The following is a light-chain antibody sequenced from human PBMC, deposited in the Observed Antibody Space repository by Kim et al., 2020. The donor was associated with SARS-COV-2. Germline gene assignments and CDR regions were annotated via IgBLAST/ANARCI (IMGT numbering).Light chain of an antibody. CDR2: GAS. CDR3: QQYNNWPPLT. V-gene: IGKV3-15*01. J-gene: IGKJ4*01. Sequence: SPVERATRSCRASHSVSSNLAWYQQKPGQAPRLLIYGASTRATGIPARFSGSGSGTEFTLTISSLQSEDFAVYYCQQYNNWPPLTFGGGTKVDIK. CDR1: HSVSSN.